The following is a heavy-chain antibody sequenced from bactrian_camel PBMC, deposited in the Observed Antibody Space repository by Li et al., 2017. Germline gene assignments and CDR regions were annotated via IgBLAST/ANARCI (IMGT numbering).Heavy chain of an antibody. CDR3: AADPLAKRACNLIRGDYKY. CDR2: LYTGGGMA. Sequence: HVQLVESGGGSVQTGGSLRLSCEASGYTYRHICMGWFRQVPGKEREGVAALYTGGGMATYHASEKGRFTISQDIATATLYLQLNSLRPDEDTVMYYCAADPLAKRACNLIRGDYKYWGQGTQVTVS. D-gene: IGHD1*01. V-gene: IGHV3S54*01. J-gene: IGHJ4*01. CDR1: GYTYRHIC.